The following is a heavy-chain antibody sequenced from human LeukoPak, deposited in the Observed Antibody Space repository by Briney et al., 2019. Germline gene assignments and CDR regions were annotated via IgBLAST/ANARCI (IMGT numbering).Heavy chain of an antibody. CDR3: ARQGMWGAFDF. V-gene: IGHV1-2*06. CDR2: LNPNSGGT. CDR1: GYTSTSYY. Sequence: ASVKVSCKASGYTSTSYYMHWVRQAPGQGLEWMGRLNPNSGGTNYAQKFPGRVTMTRDTSISTAYMELSRLRSDDTAIYYCARQGMWGAFDFWGQGTMVTVSS. D-gene: IGHD1-26*01. J-gene: IGHJ3*01.